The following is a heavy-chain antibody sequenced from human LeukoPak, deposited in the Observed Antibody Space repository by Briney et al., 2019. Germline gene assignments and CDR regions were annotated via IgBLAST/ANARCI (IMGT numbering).Heavy chain of an antibody. CDR2: ISSSSSYI. CDR1: GFTFSSYS. Sequence: GGSLRLSCAASGFTFSSYSMNWVRQAPGKGLELVSSISSSSSYIYYADSVKVRFTISRDNAKNSLYLQMNSLRAEDTAVYYCAREEDIVVVPAATWLGEAAAGHGNFDYWGQGTLVTVSS. V-gene: IGHV3-21*01. D-gene: IGHD2-2*01. J-gene: IGHJ4*02. CDR3: AREEDIVVVPAATWLGEAAAGHGNFDY.